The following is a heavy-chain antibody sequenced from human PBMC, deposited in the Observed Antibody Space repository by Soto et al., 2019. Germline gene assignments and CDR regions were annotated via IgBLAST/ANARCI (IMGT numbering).Heavy chain of an antibody. V-gene: IGHV1-69*01. Sequence: QVQLVQSGTEVKKPGSSVKVSCKASGGTFSSYVISWVRQAPGQGLEWMGGVLPIFGTTNYAQKFQGRVTITADESTSTAYMELTSLTYEDTAVYYCARHGSGSYYALHYYYYAADVWGQGTTVTVSS. CDR2: VLPIFGTT. D-gene: IGHD3-10*01. CDR1: GGTFSSYV. CDR3: ARHGSGSYYALHYYYYAADV. J-gene: IGHJ6*02.